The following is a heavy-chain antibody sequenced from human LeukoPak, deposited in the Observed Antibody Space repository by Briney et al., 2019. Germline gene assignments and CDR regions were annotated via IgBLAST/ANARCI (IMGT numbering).Heavy chain of an antibody. Sequence: GGSLRLSCAASGFTFSTYSMKWVRQAPGKGLECVSYISYSSSPIYYADSVKGRFTISRDNAKNSLYLQMNSLRAEDTAVYYCARDLVPAAAWGQGTLVTVSS. J-gene: IGHJ5*02. D-gene: IGHD2-2*01. CDR3: ARDLVPAAA. CDR1: GFTFSTYS. CDR2: ISYSSSPI. V-gene: IGHV3-48*01.